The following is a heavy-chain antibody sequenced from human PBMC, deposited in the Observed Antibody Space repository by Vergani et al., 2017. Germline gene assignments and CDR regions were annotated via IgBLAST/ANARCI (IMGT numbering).Heavy chain of an antibody. CDR2: IIPIFGTA. CDR1: GGTFSRYA. CDR3: ARAGRCSSTSCYKVVDYYYYMDF. V-gene: IGHV1-69*01. Sequence: VQLVQSGAEVKKPGSSVKVSCKASGGTFSRYAISWVRQAPGQGLEWMGGIIPIFGTANYAQKFQGRVTITADESTSTAYMELSSLRSEDTAVYYCARAGRCSSTSCYKVVDYYYYMDFWGKGTTVTVSS. J-gene: IGHJ6*03. D-gene: IGHD2-2*02.